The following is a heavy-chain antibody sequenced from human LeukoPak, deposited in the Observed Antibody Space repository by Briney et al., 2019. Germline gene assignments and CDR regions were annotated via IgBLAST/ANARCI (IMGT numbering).Heavy chain of an antibody. CDR3: ARDVGGSSGFDY. J-gene: IGHJ4*02. D-gene: IGHD6-6*01. CDR2: LYYSGSI. Sequence: PSETLSLTCTVSGDSISSYYWSWIRQPTGKGLEWIGYLYYSGSINYNPSPKSRVTISGDTSKNQFSLKLSSVTAADTAVYYCARDVGGSSGFDYWGQGTLVTVSS. CDR1: GDSISSYY. V-gene: IGHV4-59*01.